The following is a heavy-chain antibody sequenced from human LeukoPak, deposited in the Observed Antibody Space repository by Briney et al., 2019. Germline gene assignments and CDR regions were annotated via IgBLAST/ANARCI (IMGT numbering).Heavy chain of an antibody. CDR2: INPSGGST. V-gene: IGHV1-46*01. Sequence: ASVKVSCKASGYTFTSYYMHWVRQAPGQGLEWIGIINPSGGSTSYAQKFQGRVTMTRDTSTSTVYMELSSLRSEHTAVYYCARDLRARVVPEYYFDYWGQGTLVTVSS. CDR3: ARDLRARVVPEYYFDY. CDR1: GYTFTSYY. J-gene: IGHJ4*02. D-gene: IGHD2-2*01.